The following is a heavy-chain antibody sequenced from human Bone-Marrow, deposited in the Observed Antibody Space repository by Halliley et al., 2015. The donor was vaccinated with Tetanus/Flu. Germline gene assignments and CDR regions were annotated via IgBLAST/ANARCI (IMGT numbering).Heavy chain of an antibody. V-gene: IGHV3-30*14. J-gene: IGHJ6*02. D-gene: IGHD7-27*01. CDR3: ARPSWGPYHYYSGLDV. Sequence: SLRLSCAASGFTFSSYAMHWVRQAPGKGLEWVAVISPDGGTKYFADSVKGRFTISRDNSKNTLYLQMNSLRAEDTAVYYCARPSWGPYHYYSGLDVWGQGTTVTVSS. CDR1: GFTFSSYA. CDR2: ISPDGGTK.